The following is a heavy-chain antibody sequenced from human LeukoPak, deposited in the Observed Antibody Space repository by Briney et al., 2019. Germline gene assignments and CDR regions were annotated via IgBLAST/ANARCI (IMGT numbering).Heavy chain of an antibody. CDR3: ARGPYYYDSSGYYPKAFP. Sequence: SETLSLTCTVSGGSISSYYWSWIRQPPGKGLEWIGYIYYSGSTNCNPSLKSRVTISVDTSKNQFSLKLSSVTAADTAVYYCARGPYYYDSSGYYPKAFPWGQGTLVTVSS. J-gene: IGHJ5*02. D-gene: IGHD3-22*01. CDR1: GGSISSYY. CDR2: IYYSGST. V-gene: IGHV4-59*01.